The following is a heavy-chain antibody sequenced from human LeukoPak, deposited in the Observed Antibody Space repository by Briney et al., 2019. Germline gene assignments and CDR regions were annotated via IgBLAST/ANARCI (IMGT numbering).Heavy chain of an antibody. V-gene: IGHV4-30-4*01. CDR3: ARDRSSSWSQEAFDI. D-gene: IGHD6-13*01. CDR2: IFHRGGT. J-gene: IGHJ3*02. CDR1: NDSISSGDYY. Sequence: SETLSLTCTASNDSISSGDYYWNWIRQPPGKGLEWIGYIFHRGGTSYNPSLKSRILFSVDTSQNQFSLKLSSVTAADTAVYYCARDRSSSWSQEAFDIWGQGTMVTVSS.